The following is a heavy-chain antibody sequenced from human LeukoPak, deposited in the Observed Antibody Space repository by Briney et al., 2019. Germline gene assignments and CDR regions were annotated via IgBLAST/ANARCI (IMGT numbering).Heavy chain of an antibody. CDR3: ASSDFWSGYYRH. V-gene: IGHV4-59*08. J-gene: IGHJ4*02. D-gene: IGHD3-3*01. Sequence: SETLSLTCTVSGGPISSYYWSWIRQPPGKGLEWIGYIYYSGSTNYNPSLKSRVTISVDTSKNQFSLKLSSVTAADTAVYYCASSDFWSGYYRHWGQGTLVTVSS. CDR1: GGPISSYY. CDR2: IYYSGST.